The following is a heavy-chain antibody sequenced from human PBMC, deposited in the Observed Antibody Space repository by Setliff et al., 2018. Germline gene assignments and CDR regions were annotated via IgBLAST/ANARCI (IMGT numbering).Heavy chain of an antibody. CDR3: ARGGSIAAAGYNYFDY. CDR1: GGSFSGYY. CDR2: INHSGST. Sequence: SETLSLTCAVYGGSFSGYYWSWVRQPPGKGLEWIGEINHSGSTNYNPSLKSRVTTSVDTPKNQFSLKLSSVTAADTAVYYCARGGSIAAAGYNYFDYWGQGTLVTVSS. D-gene: IGHD6-13*01. V-gene: IGHV4-34*01. J-gene: IGHJ4*02.